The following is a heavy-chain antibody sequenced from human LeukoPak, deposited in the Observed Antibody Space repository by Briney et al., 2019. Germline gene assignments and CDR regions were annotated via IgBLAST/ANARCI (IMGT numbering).Heavy chain of an antibody. J-gene: IGHJ6*04. Sequence: PGGSLRLSCAASGFTFDDYGMSWVRQAPKKGLEWVSGINWNGGSTGYADSVKGRFTISRDNAKSSLYLQMDSLRAEDTAVYCCARENWDLVAIPMDVWGKGTTVTVSS. CDR3: ARENWDLVAIPMDV. CDR1: GFTFDDYG. D-gene: IGHD2-15*01. CDR2: INWNGGST. V-gene: IGHV3-20*04.